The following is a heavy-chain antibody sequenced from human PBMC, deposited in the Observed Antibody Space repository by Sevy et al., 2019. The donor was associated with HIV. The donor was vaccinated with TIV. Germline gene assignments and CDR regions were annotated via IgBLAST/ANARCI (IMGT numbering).Heavy chain of an antibody. Sequence: GGSLRLSCAASGFTFADHAFHWVRQAPGKGLEWVAIISFDGRNKRVAESVKGRFTISRDDSKSTVYLQMTSLRPEDAAVYYCARDHCTDGACFRSGSFDYWGQGTLVTVSS. J-gene: IGHJ4*02. CDR1: GFTFADHA. V-gene: IGHV3-30*04. CDR2: ISFDGRNK. CDR3: ARDHCTDGACFRSGSFDY. D-gene: IGHD2-8*01.